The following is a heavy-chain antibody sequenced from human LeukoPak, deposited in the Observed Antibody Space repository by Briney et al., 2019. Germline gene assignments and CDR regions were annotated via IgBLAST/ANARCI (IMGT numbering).Heavy chain of an antibody. D-gene: IGHD3-3*01. CDR2: INPKSGGT. Sequence: GSSVTVSCMASGYTFTDYFMNWVRQAPGQGLEWMGWINPKSGGTVYAQTFQGRVTMTRDTSSSTAYMELGRLRFDDTVVYYCARGPRITIFGVVMANDAFDIWGQGTMVTVSS. V-gene: IGHV1-2*02. CDR1: GYTFTDYF. CDR3: ARGPRITIFGVVMANDAFDI. J-gene: IGHJ3*02.